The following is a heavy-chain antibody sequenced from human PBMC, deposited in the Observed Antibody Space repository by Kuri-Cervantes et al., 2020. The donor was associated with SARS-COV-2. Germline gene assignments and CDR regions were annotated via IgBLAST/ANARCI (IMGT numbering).Heavy chain of an antibody. V-gene: IGHV1-18*01. CDR2: ISAYNGNT. J-gene: IGHJ3*02. Sequence: GESLKTSCKASGYTFASYGISWVRQAPGQGLEWMGWISAYNGNTNYAQKLQGRVTMTTDTSTSTAYMELRSLRSDDTAVYYCARPRGIVVVPAAMGGAFDIWGQGTMVTVSS. CDR3: ARPRGIVVVPAAMGGAFDI. CDR1: GYTFASYG. D-gene: IGHD2-2*01.